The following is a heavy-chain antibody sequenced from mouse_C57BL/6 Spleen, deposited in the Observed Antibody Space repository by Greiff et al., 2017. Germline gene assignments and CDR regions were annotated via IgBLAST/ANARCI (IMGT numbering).Heavy chain of an antibody. D-gene: IGHD3-3*01. CDR2: INPGSGGT. CDR3: ARWPLGGYFDY. CDR1: GYAFPNYL. J-gene: IGHJ2*01. V-gene: IGHV1-54*01. Sequence: LEESGAELVRPGTSVKVSCKASGYAFPNYLIEWVKQRPGQGLEWIGVINPGSGGTNYTEKFKGKATLTADKSSSTAYLQLSSLTSEDSAVYFCARWPLGGYFDYWGQGTTLTVSS.